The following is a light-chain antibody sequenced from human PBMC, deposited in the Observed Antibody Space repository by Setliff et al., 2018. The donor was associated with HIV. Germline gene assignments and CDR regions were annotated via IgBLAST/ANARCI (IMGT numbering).Light chain of an antibody. V-gene: IGLV2-14*03. CDR2: DVN. CDR3: CSYGGPTFVL. Sequence: QSALTQPASVSGSPGQSITISCSGTISDIGSYNFVSWYQQHPGKAPKLMMSDVNKRPSGVSDRFSGSKSGNTASLTISGLQAEDEANYYCCSYGGPTFVLFGGGTKVTVL. CDR1: ISDIGSYNF. J-gene: IGLJ2*01.